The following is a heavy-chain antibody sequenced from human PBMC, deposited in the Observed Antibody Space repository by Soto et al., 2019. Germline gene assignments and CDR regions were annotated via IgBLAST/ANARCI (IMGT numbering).Heavy chain of an antibody. Sequence: GGSLRLSCAGSGITLSDQYMDWVRQAPGKGLEWIGRSRNKPNSYTTEYAASVKGRFTISRDDSENILYLQMNSLKTEDTAVYYCTKLKGTGWPFDYWGQGTLVTVSS. CDR3: TKLKGTGWPFDY. J-gene: IGHJ4*02. CDR1: GITLSDQY. V-gene: IGHV3-72*01. D-gene: IGHD6-19*01. CDR2: SRNKPNSYTT.